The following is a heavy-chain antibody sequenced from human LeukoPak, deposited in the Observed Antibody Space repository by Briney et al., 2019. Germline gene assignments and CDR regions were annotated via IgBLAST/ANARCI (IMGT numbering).Heavy chain of an antibody. CDR3: ATYSSSYGMDV. J-gene: IGHJ6*02. V-gene: IGHV4-30-4*01. D-gene: IGHD6-6*01. Sequence: PSQTLSLTCTVSGGSISSGDYYWSWIRQPPGKGLEWIGYIYYSGSTYYNPSLKSRVTISVDMSKNQFSLKLSSVTAADTAVYYCATYSSSYGMDVWGQGTTVTVPS. CDR2: IYYSGST. CDR1: GGSISSGDYY.